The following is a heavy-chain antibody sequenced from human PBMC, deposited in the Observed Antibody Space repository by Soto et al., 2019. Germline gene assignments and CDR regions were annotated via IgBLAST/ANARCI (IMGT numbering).Heavy chain of an antibody. Sequence: GGSLRLSCAASGFTFSSYWMSWVRQAPGKGLEWVANIKQDGSEKYYVDSVKGRFTISRDNAKNSLYLQMNSLRAEDTAVYYGARVATSTGYSSSWSVYYYYYGMDVWGQGTTVTVSS. CDR2: IKQDGSEK. CDR3: ARVATSTGYSSSWSVYYYYYGMDV. CDR1: GFTFSSYW. V-gene: IGHV3-7*01. D-gene: IGHD6-13*01. J-gene: IGHJ6*02.